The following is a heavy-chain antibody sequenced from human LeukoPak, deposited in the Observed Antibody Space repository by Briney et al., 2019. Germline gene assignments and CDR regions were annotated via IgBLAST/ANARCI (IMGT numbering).Heavy chain of an antibody. V-gene: IGHV4-61*02. CDR3: ARGDLKSDWFDP. CDR1: GGSISSDLYY. Sequence: QPSQTLSLTCTVYGGSISSDLYYWNWIRQPAGKGLEWIGRFYNSGRTNFNPSLKSRVTISADTSKNQFSLKLRSVTAADTAVYYCARGDLKSDWFDPWGQGTLVIVST. CDR2: FYNSGRT. J-gene: IGHJ5*02. D-gene: IGHD3-3*01.